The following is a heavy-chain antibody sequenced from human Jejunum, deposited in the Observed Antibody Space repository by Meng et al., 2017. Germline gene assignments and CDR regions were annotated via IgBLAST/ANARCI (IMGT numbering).Heavy chain of an antibody. Sequence: HVYLLASCPGLVNPSGTLSLTCAVSVASISRTNWWIWVRQSPGKGLEWIGKIDPSESTHYNPSLKGRVPISADRSKHQSSLRLTSVTAADTAIYYCARAYCTDVSCHDFFDSWGQGTLVTVSS. V-gene: IGHV4-4*02. D-gene: IGHD2-8*01. CDR3: ARAYCTDVSCHDFFDS. CDR1: VASISRTNW. CDR2: IDPSEST. J-gene: IGHJ4*02.